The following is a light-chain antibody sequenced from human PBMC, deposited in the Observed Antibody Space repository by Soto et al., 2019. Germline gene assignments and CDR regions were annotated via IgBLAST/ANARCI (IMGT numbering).Light chain of an antibody. J-gene: IGKJ4*01. V-gene: IGKV3-20*01. CDR1: QSVSSSY. Sequence: EIVVTQSPGTLSLSPGERATLSCRASQSVSSSYLAWYQQKSGQAPRLLIYGASSRATGIPDRFSGSGSGTDFTLTISRLEPEDFAVYYCQQYGSSPALTFGGGTKVEIK. CDR2: GAS. CDR3: QQYGSSPALT.